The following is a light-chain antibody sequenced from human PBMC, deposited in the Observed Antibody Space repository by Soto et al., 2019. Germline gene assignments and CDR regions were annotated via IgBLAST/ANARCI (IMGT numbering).Light chain of an antibody. Sequence: EIVLTQSPGTLSLSPGQRATLSCRASQSLSSSFLAWYQQKPGQAPRLIIYGASSRAAGIPDRFSGSGSGTDFTLTISSLEPEDFEVYYCHEFGTTRSFGQGTKVDIK. CDR2: GAS. CDR1: QSLSSSF. V-gene: IGKV3-20*01. J-gene: IGKJ1*01. CDR3: HEFGTTRS.